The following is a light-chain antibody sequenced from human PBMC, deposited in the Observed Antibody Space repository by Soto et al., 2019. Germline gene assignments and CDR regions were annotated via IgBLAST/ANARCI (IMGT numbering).Light chain of an antibody. CDR1: QAISTY. CDR3: LQLHTFPRT. Sequence: DIQLTQSPSFLSASVGYRVTVTCRASQAISTYLAWYQQKPGKAPKLLIYAASTLQSGVPSRFSGSRSGTEFTLTVSSLQPEDFATYYCLQLHTFPRTFGQGTKVEIK. CDR2: AAS. J-gene: IGKJ2*01. V-gene: IGKV1-9*01.